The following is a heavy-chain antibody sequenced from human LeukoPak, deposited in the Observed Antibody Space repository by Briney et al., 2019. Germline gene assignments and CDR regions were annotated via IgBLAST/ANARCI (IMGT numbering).Heavy chain of an antibody. CDR2: IYTSGST. J-gene: IGHJ3*02. Sequence: SETLSLTCTVSGGSISNSYWSWIRQPAGKGLEWIGRIYTSGSTNYNPSLKSRVTMSVDTSKKQLSLKLSSVTAADTAVYYCARGLYSYGYLGYAFDIWGQGTMVTVSS. CDR3: ARGLYSYGYLGYAFDI. D-gene: IGHD5-18*01. CDR1: GGSISNSY. V-gene: IGHV4-4*07.